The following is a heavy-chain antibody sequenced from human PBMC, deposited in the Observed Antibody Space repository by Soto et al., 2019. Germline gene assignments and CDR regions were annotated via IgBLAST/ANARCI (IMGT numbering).Heavy chain of an antibody. CDR2: ISAYNGNT. V-gene: IGHV1-18*01. CDR1: GYTFSSYF. Sequence: QVQLVQSGAEVKKPGASVKVSCKASGYTFSSYFISWVRQAPGQGLEWMGWISAYNGNTNYAQNLQGRVTMTTDTSTSTAYRALRSLRSDDTAVYYCATDLPPVDYWGQGTLVTVSS. J-gene: IGHJ4*02. CDR3: ATDLPPVDY.